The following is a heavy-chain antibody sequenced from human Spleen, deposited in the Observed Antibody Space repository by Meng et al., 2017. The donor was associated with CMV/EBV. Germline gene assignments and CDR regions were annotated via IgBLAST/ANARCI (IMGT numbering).Heavy chain of an antibody. D-gene: IGHD2-2*01. CDR1: GYSFTDFY. J-gene: IGHJ6*02. CDR2: INPSGGST. Sequence: ASVKVSCKASGYSFTDFYIHWLRQAPGQGLQWMGIINPSGGSTSYAQKFQGRVTMTRDTSTSTVYMDLSSLRSEDTAVYYCARMLSVVVPAAPGGNYGMDVWGQGTTVTVSS. CDR3: ARMLSVVVPAAPGGNYGMDV. V-gene: IGHV1-46*01.